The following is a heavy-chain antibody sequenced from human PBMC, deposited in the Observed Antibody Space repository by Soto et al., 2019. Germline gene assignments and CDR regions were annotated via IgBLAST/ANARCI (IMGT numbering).Heavy chain of an antibody. CDR3: ARVGFYCGGDCHYYGMDV. CDR2: IYYSGST. CDR1: GGSIISGGYY. D-gene: IGHD2-21*02. V-gene: IGHV4-31*03. Sequence: SETLSLTCTVSGGSIISGGYYWIWIRQHPGKGLEWIGYIYYSGSTYYNPSLKSRVTISVDTSKNQFSLKLSSVTAADTAVYYCARVGFYCGGDCHYYGMDVWGQGTTVTVSS. J-gene: IGHJ6*02.